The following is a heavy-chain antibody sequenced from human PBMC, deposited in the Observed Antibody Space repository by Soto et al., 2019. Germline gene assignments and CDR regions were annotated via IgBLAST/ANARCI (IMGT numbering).Heavy chain of an antibody. CDR2: ISYDGSNK. Sequence: GGSLRLSCAASGFTFSSYGMHWVRQAPGKGLEWVALISYDGSNKYYADSVKGRFTISRDNSKNTLYLQMNSLRAEDTAVYYCARDLPVVTAKIYYYYYGMDVWGQGTTVTVSS. CDR1: GFTFSSYG. D-gene: IGHD2-21*02. V-gene: IGHV3-30*03. CDR3: ARDLPVVTAKIYYYYYGMDV. J-gene: IGHJ6*02.